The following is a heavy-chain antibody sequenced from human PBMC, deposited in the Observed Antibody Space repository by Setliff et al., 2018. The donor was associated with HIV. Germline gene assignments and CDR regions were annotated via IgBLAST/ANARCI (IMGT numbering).Heavy chain of an antibody. CDR2: IKSKSDGGAV. J-gene: IGHJ4*02. CDR1: GFTFRNAW. Sequence: GSLRLSCAASGFTFRNAWMSWVRQAPGKGLEWVGRIKSKSDGGAVHYAAPVKGRFTISRDDSQDTLYLEMNSLRIEDTAFYHCVKGDCTSSSCELEYWGQGTLVTVPS. D-gene: IGHD2-2*01. V-gene: IGHV3-15*05. CDR3: VKGDCTSSSCELEY.